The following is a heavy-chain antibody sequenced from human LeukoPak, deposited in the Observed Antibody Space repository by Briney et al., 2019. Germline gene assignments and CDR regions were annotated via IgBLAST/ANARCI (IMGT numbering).Heavy chain of an antibody. Sequence: SETLSLTCTVSGYSISSGYYWGWIRQPPGKGLEWIGSIYHSGSTYYNPSLKSRVTISVDTSKNQFSLKLSSVTAADTAVYYCARLWEGAFDIWGQGTMVTVSS. V-gene: IGHV4-38-2*02. CDR2: IYHSGST. CDR3: ARLWEGAFDI. J-gene: IGHJ3*02. D-gene: IGHD5-18*01. CDR1: GYSISSGYY.